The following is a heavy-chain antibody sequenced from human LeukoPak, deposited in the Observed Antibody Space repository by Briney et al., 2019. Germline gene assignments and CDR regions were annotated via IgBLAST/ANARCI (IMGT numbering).Heavy chain of an antibody. CDR2: IRSKANSYAT. Sequence: PGGSLRLSCAASGFTFSGSAMHWVRQASGKGLEWVGRIRSKANSYATAYAASVKGRFTISRDDSKNTAYLQMNSLKTEDTAVYYCTRLAFYYDILTGYYIYYFDYWGQGTLVTVSS. CDR3: TRLAFYYDILTGYYIYYFDY. D-gene: IGHD3-9*01. V-gene: IGHV3-73*01. J-gene: IGHJ4*02. CDR1: GFTFSGSA.